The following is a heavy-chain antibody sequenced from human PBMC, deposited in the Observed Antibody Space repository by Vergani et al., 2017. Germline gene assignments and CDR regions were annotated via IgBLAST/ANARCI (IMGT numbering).Heavy chain of an antibody. D-gene: IGHD2-15*01. J-gene: IGHJ4*02. CDR1: GGSISSSSYY. CDR3: ARLVVVVAATARGMDV. V-gene: IGHV4-39*01. CDR2: IYYSGST. Sequence: QVQLQESGPGLVKPSEPLSLTCTVSGGSISSSSYYWGWIRQPPGKGLEWIGSIYYSGSTYYNPSLKSRVTISVDTSKNQFSLKLSSVTAADTAVYYCARLVVVVAATARGMDVWGQGTLVTVSS.